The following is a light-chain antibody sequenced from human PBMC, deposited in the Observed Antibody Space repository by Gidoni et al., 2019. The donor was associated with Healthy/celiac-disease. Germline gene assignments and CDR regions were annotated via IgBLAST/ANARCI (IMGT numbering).Light chain of an antibody. CDR3: QQYGSSPTWT. CDR2: GAS. CDR1: QSVSSSY. J-gene: IGKJ1*01. V-gene: IGKV3-20*01. Sequence: ELVLTQSPGTLSSSPGERATLSCRASQSVSSSYLAWYQQKPGQAPKLLIYGASSRATGIPYRFSGSGSGTDFTLTISRLEPEDFAVYYCQQYGSSPTWTFGQGTKVEIK.